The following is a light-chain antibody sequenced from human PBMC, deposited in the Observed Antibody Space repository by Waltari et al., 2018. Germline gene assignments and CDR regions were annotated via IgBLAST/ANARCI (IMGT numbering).Light chain of an antibody. J-gene: IGKJ3*01. CDR1: QSVNSG. V-gene: IGKV3-11*01. CDR2: NTS. Sequence: EVVLMQSPGTLSLSPGERAILSCRASQSVNSGLAWYHQKPGQAPRLLIYNTSKRPTGIPDRFSGSGSGTDFTLTISSLEPEDFGIYHCQQYSNWPHTFGPGAKVEFK. CDR3: QQYSNWPHT.